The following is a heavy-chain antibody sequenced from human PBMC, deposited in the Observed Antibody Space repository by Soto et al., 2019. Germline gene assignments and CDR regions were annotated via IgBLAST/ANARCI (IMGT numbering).Heavy chain of an antibody. J-gene: IGHJ6*02. CDR2: ISGSGGST. D-gene: IGHD6-19*01. CDR1: VFTFSSYA. CDR3: AKGLVLYYYYGMDV. Sequence: GGSLRLSCAASVFTFSSYAMSWVRQAPGKGLEWVSAISGSGGSTYYADSVKGRFTISRDNSKNTLYLQMNSLRAEDTAVYYCAKGLVLYYYYGMDVWGQGTTVTVSS. V-gene: IGHV3-23*01.